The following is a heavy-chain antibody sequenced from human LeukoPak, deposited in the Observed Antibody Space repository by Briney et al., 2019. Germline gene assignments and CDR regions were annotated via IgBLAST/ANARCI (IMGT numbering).Heavy chain of an antibody. D-gene: IGHD5-18*01. J-gene: IGHJ4*02. CDR3: AQLRYYYFDY. CDR2: IIPIFDTA. CDR1: GGTFSNYA. Sequence: ASVKVSCKASGGTFSNYAISWVRQAPGQGLEWMGGIIPIFDTADYAQKFQGRLTITADESTSTAYMELSSLRAEDTAVYYCAQLRYYYFDYWGQGTLVTVSS. V-gene: IGHV1-69*13.